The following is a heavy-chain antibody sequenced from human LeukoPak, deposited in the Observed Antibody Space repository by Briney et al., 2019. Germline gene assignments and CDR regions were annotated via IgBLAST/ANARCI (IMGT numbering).Heavy chain of an antibody. J-gene: IGHJ5*02. CDR2: IVVGSGNT. Sequence: SVKVSCKASGFTFRTSAVQWVRQARGQRLEWIGWIVVGSGNTNYAQKFQERVTISRDMSASTAYMELSSLRSEDTAVYYCAAQVSYHDSTVWDPWGQGTLVTVSS. D-gene: IGHD3-22*01. V-gene: IGHV1-58*01. CDR1: GFTFRTSA. CDR3: AAQVSYHDSTVWDP.